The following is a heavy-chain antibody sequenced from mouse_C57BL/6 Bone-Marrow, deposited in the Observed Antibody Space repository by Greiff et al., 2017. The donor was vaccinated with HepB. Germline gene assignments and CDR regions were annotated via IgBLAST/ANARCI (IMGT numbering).Heavy chain of an antibody. CDR2: INYDGSST. J-gene: IGHJ2*01. Sequence: DVQLQESEGGLVQPGSSMKLSCTASGFTFSDYYMAWVRQVPEKGLEWVANINYDGSSTYYLDSLKSRFIISRDNAKNILYLQMSSLKSEDTATYYCAREDYYGSSYVFDYWGQGTTLTVSS. V-gene: IGHV5-16*01. CDR3: AREDYYGSSYVFDY. D-gene: IGHD1-1*01. CDR1: GFTFSDYY.